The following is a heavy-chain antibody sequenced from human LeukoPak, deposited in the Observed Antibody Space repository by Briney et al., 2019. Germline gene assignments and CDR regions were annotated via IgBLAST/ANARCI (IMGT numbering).Heavy chain of an antibody. V-gene: IGHV1-69*04. D-gene: IGHD3-22*01. CDR1: GGTFSSYA. Sequence: SVKVSCKASGGTFSSYAISWVRQAPGQGLEWMGRVIPILGIANYAQKFQGRVTITADKSTSTAYMELSSLRSEDTAVYYCAESHYYDSSGPRGDAFDIWGQGTMVTVSS. CDR3: AESHYYDSSGPRGDAFDI. CDR2: VIPILGIA. J-gene: IGHJ3*02.